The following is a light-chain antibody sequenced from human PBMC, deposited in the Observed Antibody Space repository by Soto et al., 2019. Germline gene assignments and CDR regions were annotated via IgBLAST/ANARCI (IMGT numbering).Light chain of an antibody. J-gene: IGKJ1*01. V-gene: IGKV3-20*01. CDR3: QQYCSSPTT. CDR1: QSVSSNY. Sequence: EIVLAQSPGTLSLSPGERATLSCRASQSVSSNYLAWYQQKPGQAPRLLISGASTRATGIPDRFSGSGSGTDFTLTISRLEPEDFAVYYCQQYCSSPTTFGQGTKVEIK. CDR2: GAS.